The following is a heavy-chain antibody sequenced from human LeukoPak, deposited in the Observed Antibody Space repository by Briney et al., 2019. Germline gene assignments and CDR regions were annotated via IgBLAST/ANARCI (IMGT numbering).Heavy chain of an antibody. CDR1: GFPFTSHW. J-gene: IGHJ4*02. CDR3: ASGGGWVFFN. V-gene: IGHV3-7*01. D-gene: IGHD6-19*01. Sequence: GGSLRLSCAASGFPFTSHWLSWFRQSPGRGLEWVAHINSDGSEKNYVDSVKGRFTISSDNARNSQFLQMDSLRAEDTAVYYCASGGGWVFFNWGQGTLVTVSS. CDR2: INSDGSEK.